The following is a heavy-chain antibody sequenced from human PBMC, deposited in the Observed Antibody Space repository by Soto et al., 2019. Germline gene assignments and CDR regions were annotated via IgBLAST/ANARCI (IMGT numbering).Heavy chain of an antibody. Sequence: QVQLVQSGAELRRPGTSVRISCKTSGYNFNTYGIIWVRQAPGQGLEWMGWISGYNGYTKYAQSLEDKVTLSTDTSTGTAYLELRNLRSGDTALYFCARDRDYSHTDADIDYWGQGTLVTISS. CDR2: ISGYNGYT. J-gene: IGHJ4*02. CDR1: GYNFNTYG. CDR3: ARDRDYSHTDADIDY. V-gene: IGHV1-18*01. D-gene: IGHD3-16*01.